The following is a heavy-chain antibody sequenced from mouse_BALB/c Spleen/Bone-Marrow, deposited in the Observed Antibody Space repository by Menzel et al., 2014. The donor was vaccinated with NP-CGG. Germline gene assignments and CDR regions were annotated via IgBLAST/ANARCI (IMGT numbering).Heavy chain of an antibody. CDR3: ARSGNFFDY. CDR1: GYSITSAYA. Sequence: EVKLQESGPGLMKPSQSLSLTCTVTGYSITSAYAWNWIRQFPGDKLEWMGYITSSGHTSYNPPLKSRISITRDTSKNQFFLQLNSVTTEDTATYFCARSGNFFDYWGQGTTLTVSS. V-gene: IGHV3-2*02. CDR2: ITSSGHT. D-gene: IGHD3-1*01. J-gene: IGHJ2*01.